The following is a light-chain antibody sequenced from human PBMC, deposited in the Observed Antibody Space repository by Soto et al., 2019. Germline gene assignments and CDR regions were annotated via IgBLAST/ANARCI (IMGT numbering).Light chain of an antibody. J-gene: IGKJ1*01. V-gene: IGKV2-30*01. Sequence: DVVMTQSPLSLPVPLGQPASISCRSSQGLVLSDGNTYLSWSHQRPGQSPRRLIYTISDRASGVPDRFSGSGSGTDFTLKISGLEAEDVGVYYCMQSAHWPWTFGPGTKVEV. CDR2: TIS. CDR1: QGLVLSDGNTY. CDR3: MQSAHWPWT.